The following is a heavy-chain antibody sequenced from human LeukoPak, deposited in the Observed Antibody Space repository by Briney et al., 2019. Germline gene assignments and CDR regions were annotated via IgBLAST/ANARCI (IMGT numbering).Heavy chain of an antibody. CDR2: IYPGDSDN. Sequence: GESLKISCKGSGYSFTSYWIGWVRQMPGKGLERMGIIYPGDSDNRYSPSFQGQVTISADKSISTAYLQWSSPKASDTAMYYCARGEGYYDSSGDYWGQGTLVTVSS. CDR1: GYSFTSYW. V-gene: IGHV5-51*01. D-gene: IGHD3-22*01. CDR3: ARGEGYYDSSGDY. J-gene: IGHJ4*02.